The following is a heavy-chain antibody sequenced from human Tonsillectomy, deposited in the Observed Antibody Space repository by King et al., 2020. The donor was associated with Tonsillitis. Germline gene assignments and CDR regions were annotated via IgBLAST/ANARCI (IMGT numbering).Heavy chain of an antibody. V-gene: IGHV5-10-1*03. CDR3: ARLDTPSFYYYNYRDV. J-gene: IGHJ6*03. CDR2: IDPSDSYT. CDR1: GYSFTSYW. Sequence: VQLVESGAEVKKPGESLRISCKGSGYSFTSYWISWVRQMPGKGLEWMGRIDPSDSYTNYSPSFQGHVTISADKAISTAYLQWSSLRASDTAMYYCARLDTPSFYYYNYRDVWGKGTTVTVSS. D-gene: IGHD5-18*01.